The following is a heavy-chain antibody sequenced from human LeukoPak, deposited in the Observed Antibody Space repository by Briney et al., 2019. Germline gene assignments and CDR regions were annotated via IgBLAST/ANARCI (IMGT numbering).Heavy chain of an antibody. J-gene: IGHJ4*02. Sequence: GGSLRLSCAASGFTFSSYAMSWVRQAPGKGLEWVSAISGSGGSTYYADSVKGRFTISRDNAKNSLYLQMNSLRAEDTALYYCARDGGYSYGYHFDYWGQGTLVTVSS. CDR3: ARDGGYSYGYHFDY. V-gene: IGHV3-23*01. D-gene: IGHD5-18*01. CDR2: ISGSGGST. CDR1: GFTFSSYA.